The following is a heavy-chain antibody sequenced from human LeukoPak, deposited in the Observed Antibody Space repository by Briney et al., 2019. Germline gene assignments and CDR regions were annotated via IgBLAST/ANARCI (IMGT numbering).Heavy chain of an antibody. CDR2: INHSGST. Sequence: SETLSLTCAVYGGSFSGYYWSWIRQPPGKGLEWIGEINHSGSTNYNPSLKSRVTISVDTSKNQFSLKLGSVTAADTAVYYCASSGWYLYYFDYWGQGTLVTVSS. CDR1: GGSFSGYY. J-gene: IGHJ4*02. D-gene: IGHD6-19*01. CDR3: ASSGWYLYYFDY. V-gene: IGHV4-34*01.